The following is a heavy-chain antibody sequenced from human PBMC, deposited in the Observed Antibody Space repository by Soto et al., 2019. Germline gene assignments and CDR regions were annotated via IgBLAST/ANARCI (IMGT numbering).Heavy chain of an antibody. Sequence: QVQVVQSGAKVKKPGASVKVSCKTSGYTFASYAISWVRQAPGQGLEWMGWINIYNGNTNYAQKVQDRLTMTTDTSTSTAYMELRSLSSDDTAVYYCARGNGNDYGSSDYWGQGTLVTVSS. CDR1: GYTFASYA. CDR3: ARGNGNDYGSSDY. D-gene: IGHD5-12*01. V-gene: IGHV1-18*01. J-gene: IGHJ4*02. CDR2: INIYNGNT.